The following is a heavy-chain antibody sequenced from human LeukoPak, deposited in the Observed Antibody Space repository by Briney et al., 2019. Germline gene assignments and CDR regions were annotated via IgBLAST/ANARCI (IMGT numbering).Heavy chain of an antibody. J-gene: IGHJ3*02. CDR2: INPNSGGT. Sequence: GASVKVSCKASGYTFTTYYMHWVRQAPGQGLEWMGWINPNSGGTKYEQKFQGRVTMTRDTSISTAYMELSRLRSDDTAVYYCARGYCSGGSCYPGAFDIWGQGTMVTVSS. D-gene: IGHD2-15*01. CDR1: GYTFTTYY. CDR3: ARGYCSGGSCYPGAFDI. V-gene: IGHV1-2*02.